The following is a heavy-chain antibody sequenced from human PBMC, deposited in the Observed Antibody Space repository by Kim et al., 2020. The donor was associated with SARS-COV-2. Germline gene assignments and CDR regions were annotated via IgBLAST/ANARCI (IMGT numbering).Heavy chain of an antibody. Sequence: ADSVKGRFTISRDNAKNSLYLQMNSLRDEDTAVYYCARAQYYYDSSGYYYWGQGTLVTVSS. D-gene: IGHD3-22*01. J-gene: IGHJ4*02. V-gene: IGHV3-48*02. CDR3: ARAQYYYDSSGYYY.